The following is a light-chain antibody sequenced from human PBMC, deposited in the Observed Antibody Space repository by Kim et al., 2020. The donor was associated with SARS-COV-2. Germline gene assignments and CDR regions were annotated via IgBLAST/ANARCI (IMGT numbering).Light chain of an antibody. CDR1: QSISSW. Sequence: ASVGDRVTITCRASQSISSWLAWYQQKPGKAPKLLIYKASSLESGVPSRFSGSGSGTEFTLTISSLQPDDFATYYCQQYNSYPYTFGQGTKVDIK. J-gene: IGKJ2*01. CDR3: QQYNSYPYT. CDR2: KAS. V-gene: IGKV1-5*03.